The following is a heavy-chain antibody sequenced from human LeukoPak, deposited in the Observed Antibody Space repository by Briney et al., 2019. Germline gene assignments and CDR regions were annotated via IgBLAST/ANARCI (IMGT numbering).Heavy chain of an antibody. Sequence: ASVKVSCKASGGTFSSYAINWVRQATGQGLEWMGWMNPNSGNTGYAQKFQGRVTMTRNTSISTAYMELSSLRSEDTAVYYCARVNYDILTGYSDFDYWGQGTLVTVSS. V-gene: IGHV1-8*02. CDR1: GGTFSSYA. J-gene: IGHJ4*02. CDR3: ARVNYDILTGYSDFDY. D-gene: IGHD3-9*01. CDR2: MNPNSGNT.